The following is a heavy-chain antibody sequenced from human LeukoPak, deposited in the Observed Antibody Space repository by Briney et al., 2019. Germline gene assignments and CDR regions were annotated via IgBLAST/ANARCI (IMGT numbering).Heavy chain of an antibody. CDR1: GFTFSSYG. J-gene: IGHJ4*02. CDR3: ARAFHYDSSGYYYGELDY. D-gene: IGHD3-22*01. Sequence: GGSLRLSCAASGFTFSSYGMHWVRQAPGKGLEWVAVISYDGSNKYYADSVKGRFTISRDNSKNTLYLQMNSLRAEDTAVYYCARAFHYDSSGYYYGELDYWGQGTLVTVSS. V-gene: IGHV3-30*03. CDR2: ISYDGSNK.